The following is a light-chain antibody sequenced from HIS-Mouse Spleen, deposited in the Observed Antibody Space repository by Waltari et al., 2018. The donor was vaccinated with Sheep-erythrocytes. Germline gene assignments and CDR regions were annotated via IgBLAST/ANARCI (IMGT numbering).Light chain of an antibody. Sequence: QSALTQPASVSGSPGQSITISCTGTSSDVGGYNYVSSYQQHPGKAPKLMIYEVSNWPSGVSNRFSGSKSGNTASLTISGLQAEDEADYYCSSYTSSSTLYVFGTGTKVTVL. CDR3: SSYTSSSTLYV. CDR2: EVS. CDR1: SSDVGGYNY. J-gene: IGLJ1*01. V-gene: IGLV2-14*01.